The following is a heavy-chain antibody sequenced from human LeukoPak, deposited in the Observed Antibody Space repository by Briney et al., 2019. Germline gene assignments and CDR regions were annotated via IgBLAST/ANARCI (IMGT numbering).Heavy chain of an antibody. V-gene: IGHV5-51*01. Sequence: GESLKISCKGSGYSFTSYWIGWVRQMPGKGLEWMGIIYPGDSDTRYSPSFQGQVTIPADKSISTAYLQWSSLKASDTAMYYCARRVFYSSGWYSAFDIWGQGTMVTVSS. CDR1: GYSFTSYW. J-gene: IGHJ3*02. CDR3: ARRVFYSSGWYSAFDI. CDR2: IYPGDSDT. D-gene: IGHD6-19*01.